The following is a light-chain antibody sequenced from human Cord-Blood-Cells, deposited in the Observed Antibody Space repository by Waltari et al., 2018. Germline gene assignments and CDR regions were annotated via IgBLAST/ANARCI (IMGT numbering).Light chain of an antibody. Sequence: SYELTQPPSVSVSPGQTARITCSGDALPKQYAYWYQPKPGQAPVRVIYKDSERPSGIPERFSGSSSGTTVTLPISGVQAEDEADYYCQSADSSGTYVVFGGGTKLTVL. CDR2: KDS. J-gene: IGLJ2*01. CDR1: ALPKQY. V-gene: IGLV3-25*03. CDR3: QSADSSGTYVV.